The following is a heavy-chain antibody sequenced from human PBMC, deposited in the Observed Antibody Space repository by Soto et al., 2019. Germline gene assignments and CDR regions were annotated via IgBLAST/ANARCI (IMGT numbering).Heavy chain of an antibody. D-gene: IGHD3-22*01. CDR3: AKDDSSGYYSSLDYFDY. CDR2: ISGSGGST. J-gene: IGHJ4*02. V-gene: IGHV3-23*01. CDR1: GFTFSSYA. Sequence: GGSLRLSCAASGFTFSSYATSWVRQAPGKGLEWVSAISGSGGSTYYADSVKGRFTISRDNSKNTLYLQMNSLRAEDTAVYYCAKDDSSGYYSSLDYFDYWGQGTLVTVSS.